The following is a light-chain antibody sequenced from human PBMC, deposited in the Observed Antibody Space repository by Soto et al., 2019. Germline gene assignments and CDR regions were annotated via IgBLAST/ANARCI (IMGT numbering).Light chain of an antibody. CDR2: AAS. J-gene: IGKJ4*01. Sequence: DIQMTQSPSSLSASAGDRFTITCQSSQDIYIYLAWYQQEPGKAPKLLIHAASTLQSGVPSRFSGSGSGTDFTLIISSLQPEDFATYYCQQVYAYPSTFGGGTKVDI. V-gene: IGKV1-9*01. CDR3: QQVYAYPST. CDR1: QDIYIY.